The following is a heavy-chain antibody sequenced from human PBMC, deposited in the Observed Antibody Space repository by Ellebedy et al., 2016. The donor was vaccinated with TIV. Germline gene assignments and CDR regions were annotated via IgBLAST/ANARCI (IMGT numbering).Heavy chain of an antibody. J-gene: IGHJ4*02. V-gene: IGHV3-30*03. CDR3: AREGVVPAAYFDY. Sequence: PGGSLRLSCAASGFTFSSYGMHWVRQAPGKGLEWVAVISYDGSNKYYADSVKGRFTISRDNSKNTLFLQMNSLRAEDTAVYFCAREGVVPAAYFDYWGQGTLVTVSS. CDR2: ISYDGSNK. D-gene: IGHD2-2*01. CDR1: GFTFSSYG.